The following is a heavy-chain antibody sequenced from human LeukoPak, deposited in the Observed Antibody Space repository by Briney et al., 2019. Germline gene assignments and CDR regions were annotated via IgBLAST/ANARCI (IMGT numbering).Heavy chain of an antibody. CDR2: ISSSSSTI. Sequence: GGSLRLSCAAPGFTFSSYSMNWVRQAPGKGLEGVSYISSSSSTIYYADSVKGRFTISRDNVKNSLYLQMNSLRDEDTAVYYCARDSSRYVLLWFGFDYWGQGTLVTVSS. J-gene: IGHJ4*02. V-gene: IGHV3-48*02. CDR3: ARDSSRYVLLWFGFDY. D-gene: IGHD3-10*01. CDR1: GFTFSSYS.